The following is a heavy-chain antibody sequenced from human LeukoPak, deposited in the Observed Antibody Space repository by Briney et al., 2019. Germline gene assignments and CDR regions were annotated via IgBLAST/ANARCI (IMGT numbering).Heavy chain of an antibody. CDR3: AREGIAAGTDY. V-gene: IGHV4-34*01. CDR2: INHSGST. J-gene: IGHJ4*02. D-gene: IGHD6-13*01. CDR1: GGSFSGYY. Sequence: SETLSLTCAVYGGSFSGYYWSWIRQPPGKGLEWIGEINHSGSTNYNPSLKSRVTISVDTSKNQFSLKLSSVTAADTAVYYCAREGIAAGTDYWGQGTLVTVSS.